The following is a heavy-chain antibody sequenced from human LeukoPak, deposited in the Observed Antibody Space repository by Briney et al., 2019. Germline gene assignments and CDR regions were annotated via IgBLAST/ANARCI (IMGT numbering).Heavy chain of an antibody. CDR1: GFTFSDYY. J-gene: IGHJ4*02. CDR2: IYSGGTT. CDR3: AGGTDFWSGYSFDS. D-gene: IGHD3-3*01. Sequence: PGGSLRLSCAASGFTFSDYYMSWVRQAPGKGLEWVSIIYSGGTTDFADSVKGRFTISRDISKNTLSLQLSSLRPEDTAVYFCAGGTDFWSGYSFDSWGQGTLVIVSS. V-gene: IGHV3-53*01.